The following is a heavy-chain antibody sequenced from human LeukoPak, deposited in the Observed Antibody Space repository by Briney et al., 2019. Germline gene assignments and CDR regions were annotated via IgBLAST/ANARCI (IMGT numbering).Heavy chain of an antibody. D-gene: IGHD6-19*01. CDR1: GGTFSSYA. CDR3: ARDGYSSGWFDY. CDR2: IIPIFGTA. Sequence: SVKVSCKASGGTFSSYAISWVRQAPGQGLEWMGRIIPIFGTANYAQKFQGRVTITTDESTSTAYMELSSLRSEDTAVYYCARDGYSSGWFDYWDQGTLVTVSS. J-gene: IGHJ5*01. V-gene: IGHV1-69*05.